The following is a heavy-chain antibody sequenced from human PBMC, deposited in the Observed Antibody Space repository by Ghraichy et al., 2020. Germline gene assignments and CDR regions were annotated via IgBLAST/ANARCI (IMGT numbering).Heavy chain of an antibody. J-gene: IGHJ4*02. CDR2: ISSSSSTI. CDR3: ARALYSVSYSPFDF. Sequence: GGSLRLSCAASRFTFSSYSMNWVRQAPGKGLQWVSYISSSSSTIYYADSVKGRFTISRDNAKNSLYLQMNSLRDEDTAVYYCARALYSVSYSPFDFWGQGTLVTVSS. V-gene: IGHV3-48*02. CDR1: RFTFSSYS. D-gene: IGHD1-26*01.